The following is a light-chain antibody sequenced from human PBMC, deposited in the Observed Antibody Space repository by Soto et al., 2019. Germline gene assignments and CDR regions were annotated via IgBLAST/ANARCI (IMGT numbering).Light chain of an antibody. CDR3: VAWDDSLSGRV. CDR2: RND. Sequence: QSVLTQPPSASGTPGQRVTISCSGSGSNIGSHDVYWYQHLPGTAPKVLIYRNDQRPSGVPDRFSASRSSTSASLAISGLLSEDEADYYCVAWDDSLSGRVFGGGTQLTVL. V-gene: IGLV1-47*02. J-gene: IGLJ3*02. CDR1: GSNIGSHD.